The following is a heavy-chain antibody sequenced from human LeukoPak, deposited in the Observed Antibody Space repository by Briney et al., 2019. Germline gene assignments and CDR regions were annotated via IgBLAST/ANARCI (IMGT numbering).Heavy chain of an antibody. V-gene: IGHV3-48*03. CDR3: ARSGQHLFDF. D-gene: IGHD6-13*01. J-gene: IGHJ4*02. Sequence: PGGSLRLSCAASGFTFSSSEMNWVRQAPGKGLEWVSYISSSGGTISYADSVKGRFTISRDNAKNSLYLQMNSLRAEDTAIYYRARSGQHLFDFWGQGTLVTVSS. CDR2: ISSSGGTI. CDR1: GFTFSSSE.